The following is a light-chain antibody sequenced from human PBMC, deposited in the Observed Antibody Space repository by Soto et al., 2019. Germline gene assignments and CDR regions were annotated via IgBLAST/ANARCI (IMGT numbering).Light chain of an antibody. CDR1: YSDVGGYNY. CDR2: DVS. Sequence: QSALTQPASVSGSPGQSIIISCTGTYSDVGGYNYVSWYQQHPGKAPKLIIYDVSTRPSGVSSRFSGSKSGNTASLTLSGLQAEDEADYYCTSYTTTSTWVFGGGTKVTVL. V-gene: IGLV2-14*01. J-gene: IGLJ3*02. CDR3: TSYTTTSTWV.